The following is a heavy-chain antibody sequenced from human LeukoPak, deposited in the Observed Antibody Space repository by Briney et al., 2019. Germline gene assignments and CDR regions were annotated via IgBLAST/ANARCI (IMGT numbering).Heavy chain of an antibody. J-gene: IGHJ4*02. Sequence: GGSLRLSCAASGFTFSSHSMNWVRQAPGKGLEWVSSMSSSSRYIYYADSVKGRFTISRDNAKNSLYLQMNSLRAEDTAVYYCARDRGHYFDYWGQGTLVTVSS. CDR1: GFTFSSHS. CDR3: ARDRGHYFDY. V-gene: IGHV3-21*01. CDR2: MSSSSRYI. D-gene: IGHD2-15*01.